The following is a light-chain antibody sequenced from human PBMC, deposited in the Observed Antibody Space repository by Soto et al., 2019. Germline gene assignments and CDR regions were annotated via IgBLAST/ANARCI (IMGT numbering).Light chain of an antibody. J-gene: IGKJ4*01. CDR1: QSVSSSY. CDR3: QQYGSSPS. V-gene: IGKV3-20*01. Sequence: EIVVTQSPGTLSLSPGERATLSCRASQSVSSSYLAWYQQKPGQAPRLLIYDASSRATGIPDRFSGSGSGTDFTLTISRLEPEDFAGYYCQQYGSSPSFGGGTKVEIK. CDR2: DAS.